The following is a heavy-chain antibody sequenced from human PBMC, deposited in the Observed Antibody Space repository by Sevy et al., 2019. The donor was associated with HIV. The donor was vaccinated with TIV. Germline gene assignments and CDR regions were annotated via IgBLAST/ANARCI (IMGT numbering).Heavy chain of an antibody. Sequence: RGSLRLSCAASGFTFNNYGMHWVRQAPGKGLEWVAGIWNDQINKHYADSVKGRFTISRDNSKNTLYLQMNSLRAEDTAVYYCASLPNNYYDTSGSSGDDAFDLWGRGTMVTVSS. D-gene: IGHD3-22*01. V-gene: IGHV3-33*03. J-gene: IGHJ3*01. CDR3: ASLPNNYYDTSGSSGDDAFDL. CDR2: IWNDQINK. CDR1: GFTFNNYG.